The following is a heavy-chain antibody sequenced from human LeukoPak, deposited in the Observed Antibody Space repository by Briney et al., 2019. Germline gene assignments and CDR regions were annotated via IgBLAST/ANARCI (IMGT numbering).Heavy chain of an antibody. V-gene: IGHV4-34*01. CDR3: ARVGGRRSSSYLASDY. J-gene: IGHJ4*02. CDR2: INHSGST. CDR1: GGSFSGYY. D-gene: IGHD6-13*01. Sequence: SETLSLTYAVYGGSFSGYYWSWIRQPPGKGLEWIGEINHSGSTNYNPSLKSRVTISVDTSKNQFSLKLSSVTAADTAVYYCARVGGRRSSSYLASDYWGQGTLVTVSS.